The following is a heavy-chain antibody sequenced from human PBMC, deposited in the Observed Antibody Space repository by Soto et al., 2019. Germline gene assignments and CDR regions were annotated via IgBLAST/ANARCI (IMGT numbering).Heavy chain of an antibody. CDR2: IIPIFGTA. CDR1: GDTFSSYA. J-gene: IGHJ6*02. V-gene: IGHV1-69*13. D-gene: IGHD3-10*01. Sequence: GASVKVSCKASGDTFSSYAISWVRQAPGQKLKWKGGIIPIFGTANYAQKYQGRVTITADESTSTAYMELSSLRSEDTAVYYCACRITMVRGAYYYYYGMDVWGQGTTVTVSS. CDR3: ACRITMVRGAYYYYYGMDV.